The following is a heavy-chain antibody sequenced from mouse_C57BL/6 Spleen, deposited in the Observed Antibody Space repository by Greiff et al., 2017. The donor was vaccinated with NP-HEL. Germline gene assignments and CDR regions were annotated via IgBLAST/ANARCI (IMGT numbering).Heavy chain of an antibody. V-gene: IGHV2-2*01. Sequence: QVQLQQSGPGLVQPSQSLSITCTVSGFSLTSYGVHWVRQSPGKGLEWLGVIWSGGSTDYYAAFISRLSISKDNSKSQVFFKMNSLQADDTAIYYCASYYYGSSFYAMDYWGQGTSVTVSS. CDR3: ASYYYGSSFYAMDY. CDR2: IWSGGST. D-gene: IGHD1-1*01. J-gene: IGHJ4*01. CDR1: GFSLTSYG.